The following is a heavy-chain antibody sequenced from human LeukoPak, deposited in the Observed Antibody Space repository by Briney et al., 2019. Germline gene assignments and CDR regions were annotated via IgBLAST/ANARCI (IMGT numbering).Heavy chain of an antibody. CDR3: ARNAFDY. J-gene: IGHJ4*02. CDR1: GFTFSSYA. CDR2: MNQDGSGK. Sequence: PGGSLRLSCAASGFTFSSYAMHWVRQAPGKGLEWVANMNQDGSGKSYVDSVKGRFTISRDNAKNSLYLQMNSLRAEDTAVYYCARNAFDYWGQGTLVIVSS. V-gene: IGHV3-7*01.